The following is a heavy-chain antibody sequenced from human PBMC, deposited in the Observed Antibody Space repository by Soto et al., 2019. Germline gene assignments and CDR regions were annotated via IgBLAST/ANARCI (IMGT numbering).Heavy chain of an antibody. CDR2: ISGSGAST. V-gene: IGHV3-23*01. Sequence: EVQLLESGGGLVQPGGSLRLSCAASGFTFSRYAMNWVRQAPGKGLEWVSAISGSGASTYYADSVKGRLTISRDNSKNTLYLQMNSLRAEDTAVYYCANFQLERRTYFYYGMDVWGQGTSVTVFS. CDR1: GFTFSRYA. CDR3: ANFQLERRTYFYYGMDV. J-gene: IGHJ6*02. D-gene: IGHD1-1*01.